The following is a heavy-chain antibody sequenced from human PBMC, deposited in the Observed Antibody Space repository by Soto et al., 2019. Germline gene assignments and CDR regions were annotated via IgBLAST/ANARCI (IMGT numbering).Heavy chain of an antibody. CDR2: INVGNGNT. CDR1: GYSFTAHV. V-gene: IGHV1-3*01. J-gene: IGHJ3*02. Sequence: QVQLVQSGAEVKKPGASVKVSCRASGYSFTAHVIHWMRQAPGQRLEWMGWINVGNGNTKYSQKLQGRVTITKETTASTAYMELSSLRSEDTAIYYCTREYGSGKYYKAFDIWGQGTMVTVSS. CDR3: TREYGSGKYYKAFDI. D-gene: IGHD3-10*01.